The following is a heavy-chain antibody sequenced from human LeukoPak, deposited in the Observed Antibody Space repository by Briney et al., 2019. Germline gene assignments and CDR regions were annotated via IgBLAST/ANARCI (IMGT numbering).Heavy chain of an antibody. D-gene: IGHD2-2*01. V-gene: IGHV3-66*01. CDR2: IYSGGST. CDR3: ARGGPGYCSSTSCYAADY. Sequence: GGSLRLSCAASGFTVSSNFMSWVRQAPGKGLEWVSVIYSGGSTYYADSVKGRFTISRDNSKNTLYLQMNSLRAEDTAVYYCARGGPGYCSSTSCYAADYWGQGTLVTVSS. J-gene: IGHJ4*02. CDR1: GFTVSSNF.